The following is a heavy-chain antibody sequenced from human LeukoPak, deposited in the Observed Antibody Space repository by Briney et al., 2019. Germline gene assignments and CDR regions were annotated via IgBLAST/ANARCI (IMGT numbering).Heavy chain of an antibody. Sequence: GGSLRLSCAASGFTFSSYWMSWVRQAPGKGLEWVSAISGSGGSTYYADSVKGRFTISRDNSKNTLYLQMNSLRAEYTAVYYCAKDLVVGQWLITGGESGAFDIWGQGTMVTVSS. CDR3: AKDLVVGQWLITGGESGAFDI. D-gene: IGHD6-19*01. CDR1: GFTFSSYW. J-gene: IGHJ3*02. CDR2: ISGSGGST. V-gene: IGHV3-23*01.